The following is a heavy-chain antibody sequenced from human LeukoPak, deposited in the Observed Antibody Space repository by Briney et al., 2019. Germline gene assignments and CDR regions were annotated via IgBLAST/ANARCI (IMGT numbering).Heavy chain of an antibody. D-gene: IGHD2-21*02. CDR3: AKRRDSNGMFDY. CDR1: RFSIVAYD. Sequence: PGGSLRLSCAPSRFSIVAYDMSWLRQATGKALEWFSSISGSGTSTSYTDSVKGRFTISRDNSKTTLYLRMNSLRAEDTAVYFCAKRRDSNGMFDYWGQGTLVTVSS. J-gene: IGHJ4*02. CDR2: ISGSGTST. V-gene: IGHV3-23*01.